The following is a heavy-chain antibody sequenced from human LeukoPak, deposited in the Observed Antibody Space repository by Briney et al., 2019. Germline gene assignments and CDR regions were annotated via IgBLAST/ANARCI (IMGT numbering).Heavy chain of an antibody. Sequence: GASVKVSCKASGYTFTSYGISWVRQAPGQGLEWMGWISAYNGNTNYAQKLQGRVTMTTDTSTSTAYMELRSLRSDDTAVYYCARDGFYCGGDCHSDYWGQGTLVPSPQ. CDR3: ARDGFYCGGDCHSDY. V-gene: IGHV1-18*01. D-gene: IGHD2-21*02. J-gene: IGHJ4*02. CDR2: ISAYNGNT. CDR1: GYTFTSYG.